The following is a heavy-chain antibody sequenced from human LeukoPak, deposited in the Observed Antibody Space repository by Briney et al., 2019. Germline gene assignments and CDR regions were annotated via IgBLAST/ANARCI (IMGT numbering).Heavy chain of an antibody. CDR1: GYSISSGYY. J-gene: IGHJ2*01. Sequence: SETLSLTCAVSGYSISSGYYRGWIRQPPGKGLEWIGSIYHSGSTYYNPSLKSRVTISVDTSKNQFSLKLSSVTAADTAVYYCARPSTWATVTRYWYLDLWGRGTLVTVSS. CDR2: IYHSGST. V-gene: IGHV4-38-2*01. D-gene: IGHD4-17*01. CDR3: ARPSTWATVTRYWYLDL.